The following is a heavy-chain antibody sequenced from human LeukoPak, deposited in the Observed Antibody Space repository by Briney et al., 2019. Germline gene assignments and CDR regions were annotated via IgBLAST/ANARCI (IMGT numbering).Heavy chain of an antibody. J-gene: IGHJ5*02. D-gene: IGHD6-19*01. Sequence: PGGSLRLSCAASGFTFSSYWMSWVRQAPGKGLEWVANIKQDGSEKYYVDSVKGRFTISRDNAKNSLYLQMNSLRAEDTAVYYCARDTSSGWYHWFDPWGQGTLVTVSS. CDR1: GFTFSSYW. V-gene: IGHV3-7*05. CDR3: ARDTSSGWYHWFDP. CDR2: IKQDGSEK.